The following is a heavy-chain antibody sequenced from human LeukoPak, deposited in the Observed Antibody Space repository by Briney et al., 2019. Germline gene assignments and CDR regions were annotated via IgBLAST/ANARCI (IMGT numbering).Heavy chain of an antibody. CDR3: ARGPHSSSWYYFDY. D-gene: IGHD6-13*01. J-gene: IGHJ4*02. V-gene: IGHV1-2*02. CDR2: INPNSGGT. CDR1: GYTFTGYY. Sequence: ASVKVSCKASGYTFTGYYMHWVRRAPGQGLEWMGWINPNSGGTNYAQKFQGRVTMTRDTSISTAYMELSRLRSDDTAVYYCARGPHSSSWYYFDYWGQGTLVTVSS.